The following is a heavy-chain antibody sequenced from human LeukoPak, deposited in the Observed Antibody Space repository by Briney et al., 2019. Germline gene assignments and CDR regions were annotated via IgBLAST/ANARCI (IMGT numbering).Heavy chain of an antibody. Sequence: SETLSLTCAVYGGSFSGYYWSWIRQPPGKGLEWIGEINHSGSTNYNPSLKSRVTISVDTSKNQFSLKLSSVTAADTAVYCCARGLSSIAARQSDYWGQGTLVTVSS. V-gene: IGHV4-34*01. J-gene: IGHJ4*02. CDR2: INHSGST. D-gene: IGHD6-6*01. CDR1: GGSFSGYY. CDR3: ARGLSSIAARQSDY.